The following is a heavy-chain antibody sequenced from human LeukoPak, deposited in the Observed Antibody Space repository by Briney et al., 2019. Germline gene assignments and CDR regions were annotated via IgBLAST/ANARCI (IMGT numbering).Heavy chain of an antibody. V-gene: IGHV4-34*01. D-gene: IGHD2-15*01. J-gene: IGHJ4*02. CDR2: INHSGST. CDR1: GFTFSSYA. CDR3: AREYLLRGGGSCPSLGY. Sequence: PGGSLGLSCAASGFTFSSYAMSGVGPAPGKGLGWMGEINHSGSTNYNPSLKSRVTISVDTSRNQFSLKLSSVTAADTAVYYCAREYLLRGGGSCPSLGYWGQGTLVTVSS.